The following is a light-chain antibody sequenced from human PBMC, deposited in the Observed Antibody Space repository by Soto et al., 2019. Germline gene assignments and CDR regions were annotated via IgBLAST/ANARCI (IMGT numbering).Light chain of an antibody. CDR2: GAS. CDR1: QSISTY. J-gene: IGKJ4*01. V-gene: IGKV1-39*01. Sequence: DIPMTQSPSSLSVSVGDRVTITCRASQSISTYLNWYEQKPGKAPKLLIYGASTLQSGVPSRFSGGGSGTDFTLTISSLQPEDFGTYYCQQSYSSPVTFGGGTKVEIK. CDR3: QQSYSSPVT.